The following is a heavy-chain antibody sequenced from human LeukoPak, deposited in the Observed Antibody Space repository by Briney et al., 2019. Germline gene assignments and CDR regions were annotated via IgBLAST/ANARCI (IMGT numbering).Heavy chain of an antibody. CDR1: GGSISSSSYY. V-gene: IGHV4-39*07. D-gene: IGHD6-13*01. CDR3: ARVVSGIAAAGRKGYFDY. Sequence: PSETLSLTCTVSGGSISSSSYYWGWIRQPPGKGLEWIGSIYYSGSTYYNPSLKSRVTISVDTSKNQFSLKLSSVTAADTAVYYCARVVSGIAAAGRKGYFDYWGQGTLVTVSS. J-gene: IGHJ4*02. CDR2: IYYSGST.